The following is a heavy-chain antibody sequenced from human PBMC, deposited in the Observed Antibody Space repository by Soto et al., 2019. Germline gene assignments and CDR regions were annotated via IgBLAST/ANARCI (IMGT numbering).Heavy chain of an antibody. CDR3: ARDLPPFCSNGICFADY. CDR1: GFTFSNYA. V-gene: IGHV3-23*01. J-gene: IGHJ4*02. D-gene: IGHD2-8*01. CDR2: IVTSGSST. Sequence: PGGSLRLSCAASGFTFSNYAMNWVRQAPGKGLEWVSSIVTSGSSTYYAETVKGRFTISRDNSKNTLYLQMNSLRAEDTAVYYCARDLPPFCSNGICFADYWGQGTLVTVSS.